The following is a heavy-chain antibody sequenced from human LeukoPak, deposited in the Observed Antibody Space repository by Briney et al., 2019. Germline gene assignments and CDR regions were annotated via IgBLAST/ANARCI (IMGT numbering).Heavy chain of an antibody. J-gene: IGHJ4*02. Sequence: GGSLRLSCAASGFTFSSYEMNWVRQAPGKGLEWISYISRGGSTTNYAGSVKGRFTISRDDAKHSLYLQMNSLRAEDTAVYYCARSTVTNYFAYWGLGSLVTVSS. D-gene: IGHD4-11*01. CDR2: ISRGGSTT. CDR1: GFTFSSYE. V-gene: IGHV3-48*03. CDR3: ARSTVTNYFAY.